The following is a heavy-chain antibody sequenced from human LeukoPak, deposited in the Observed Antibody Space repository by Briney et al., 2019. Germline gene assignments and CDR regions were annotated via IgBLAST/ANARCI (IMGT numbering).Heavy chain of an antibody. V-gene: IGHV4-59*01. J-gene: IGHJ1*01. CDR3: ARRSSGSNEYLPH. Sequence: SETLSLTCTVSVGSISSYYWSWSRQPPGEGLECGWYIYYSGGTNYNPSLKSRGTISVDTSKNQFSLKLSSVTAADTAVYYCARRSSGSNEYLPHWGQGTLVTVS. CDR2: IYYSGGT. D-gene: IGHD1-26*01. CDR1: VGSISSYY.